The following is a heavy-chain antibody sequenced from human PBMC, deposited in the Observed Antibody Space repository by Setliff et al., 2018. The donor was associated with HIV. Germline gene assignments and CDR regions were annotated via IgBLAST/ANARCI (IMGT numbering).Heavy chain of an antibody. Sequence: SETLSLTCTVSGVSVSSGGYFWSWIRQPPGKGLEWIGEINHAGSTNFNPSLKGRVTISVDMSKRQFSLHLTSVTAADTAVYYCATLSGPVDHWGQGTLVTVSS. V-gene: IGHV4-61*08. J-gene: IGHJ4*02. D-gene: IGHD3-3*01. CDR3: ATLSGPVDH. CDR1: GVSVSSGGYF. CDR2: INHAGST.